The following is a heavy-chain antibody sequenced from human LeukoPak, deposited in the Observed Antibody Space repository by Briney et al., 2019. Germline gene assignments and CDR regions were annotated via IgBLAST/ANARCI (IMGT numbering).Heavy chain of an antibody. Sequence: GGSLRLSCAASGFTFSSYEMNWVRQAPGKGLEWVSYISSSGSTIYYADSVKGRFTISRDNAENSLYLQMNSLRAEDTAVYYCAKDSARGSYYVGAFDIWGQGTMVTVSS. CDR2: ISSSGSTI. CDR1: GFTFSSYE. V-gene: IGHV3-48*03. D-gene: IGHD1-26*01. J-gene: IGHJ3*02. CDR3: AKDSARGSYYVGAFDI.